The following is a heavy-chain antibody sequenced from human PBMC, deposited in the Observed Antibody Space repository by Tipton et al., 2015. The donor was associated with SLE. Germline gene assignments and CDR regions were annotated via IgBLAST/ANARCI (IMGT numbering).Heavy chain of an antibody. V-gene: IGHV4-61*02. Sequence: TLFLTCTVSGGSISSGSYYWSWIRQPAGKGLEWIGRIYTSGSTNYNPSLKSRVTISVDTSKNQFSLKLSSVTAADTAVYYCARGYSYAYWFDPWGQGTLVTVSS. CDR3: ARGYSYAYWFDP. CDR1: GGSISSGSYY. CDR2: IYTSGST. D-gene: IGHD5-18*01. J-gene: IGHJ5*02.